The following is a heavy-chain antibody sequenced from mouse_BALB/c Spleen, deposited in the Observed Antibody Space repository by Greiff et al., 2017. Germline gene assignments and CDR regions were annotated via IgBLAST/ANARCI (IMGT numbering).Heavy chain of an antibody. V-gene: IGHV14-3*02. J-gene: IGHJ3*01. Sequence: VQLQQSGAELVKPGASVKLSCTASGFNIKDTYMHWVKQRPEQGLEWIGRIDPANGNTKYDPKFQGKATITADTSSNTAYLQLSSLTSEDTAVYYCARRWGYDPFAYWGQGTLVTVSA. CDR2: IDPANGNT. CDR3: ARRWGYDPFAY. D-gene: IGHD2-2*01. CDR1: GFNIKDTY.